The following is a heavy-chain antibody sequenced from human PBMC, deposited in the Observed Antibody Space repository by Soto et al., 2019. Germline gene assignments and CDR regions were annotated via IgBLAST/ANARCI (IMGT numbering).Heavy chain of an antibody. V-gene: IGHV4-31*03. CDR3: ARRGISAIGIYFFDY. Sequence: SETLSLTCTVSGGSISSGGYYWSWIRQHPGKGLEWIGYIYYSGTSYYNPSLQNRVTMSVDTSTNRFSLKLSSVTVADTAVYYCARRGISAIGIYFFDYWGQGTLVTVSS. D-gene: IGHD6-13*01. J-gene: IGHJ4*02. CDR1: GGSISSGGYY. CDR2: IYYSGTS.